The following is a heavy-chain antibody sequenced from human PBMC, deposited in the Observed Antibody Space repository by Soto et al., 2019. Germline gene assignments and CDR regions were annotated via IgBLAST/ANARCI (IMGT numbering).Heavy chain of an antibody. CDR3: AKDENGYDSSGYYYP. CDR1: GFTFSSYW. D-gene: IGHD3-22*01. CDR2: IKQDGSEK. Sequence: PGGSLRLSCAASGFTFSSYWMHWVRQAPGKGLEWVANIKQDGSEKYYADSVKGRFTISRDNSKNTLYLQMNSLRAEDTAVYYCAKDENGYDSSGYYYPWGQGTLVTVSS. J-gene: IGHJ5*02. V-gene: IGHV3-7*01.